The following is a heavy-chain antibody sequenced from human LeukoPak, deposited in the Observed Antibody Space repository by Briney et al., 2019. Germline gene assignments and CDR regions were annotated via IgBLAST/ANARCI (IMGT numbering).Heavy chain of an antibody. D-gene: IGHD3-10*01. CDR1: GGSISSSSYY. V-gene: IGHV4-39*07. J-gene: IGHJ6*02. Sequence: SETLSLTCTVSGGSISSSSYYWGWIRQPPGKGLEWIGSIYYSGRTYYNPSLKSRVTISVDTSKNQFSLKLSSVTAADTAVYYCARERVGLSEDYYGSGGDGMDVWGQGTTVTVSS. CDR3: ARERVGLSEDYYGSGGDGMDV. CDR2: IYYSGRT.